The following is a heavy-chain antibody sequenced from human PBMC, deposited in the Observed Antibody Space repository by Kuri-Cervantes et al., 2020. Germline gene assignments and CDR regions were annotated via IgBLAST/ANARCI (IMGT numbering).Heavy chain of an antibody. CDR2: IWYDGSNK. Sequence: GESLKISCAASGFTFSSYGMHWVRQAPGKGLEWVAVIWYDGSNKYYADSVKGRFTISRDNSKNTLYLQMNSLRAEDTAVYYCARDGSIAVAGDYFDYWGQGTLVTVSS. V-gene: IGHV3-33*01. D-gene: IGHD6-19*01. CDR1: GFTFSSYG. J-gene: IGHJ4*02. CDR3: ARDGSIAVAGDYFDY.